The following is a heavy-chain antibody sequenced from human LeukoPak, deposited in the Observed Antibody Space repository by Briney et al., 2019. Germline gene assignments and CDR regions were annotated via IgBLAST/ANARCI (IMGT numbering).Heavy chain of an antibody. D-gene: IGHD3-10*01. CDR3: ARHYGP. Sequence: GSLRLSSAASGFTFSSYWMHWVRQPPGKGLEWIGSIYDSGSTYYNPSLKSRVTISVDTSKNQFSLKLNSVTAADTAVYYCARHYGPWGQGTLVTVSS. CDR2: IYDSGST. J-gene: IGHJ5*02. CDR1: GFTFSSYW. V-gene: IGHV4-39*01.